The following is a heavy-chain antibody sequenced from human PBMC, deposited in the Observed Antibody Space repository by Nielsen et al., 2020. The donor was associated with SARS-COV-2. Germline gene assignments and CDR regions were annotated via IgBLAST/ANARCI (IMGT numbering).Heavy chain of an antibody. D-gene: IGHD2-2*01. Sequence: GASLKISCAASGFTFSSYSMNWVRQAPGKGLEWVSSISSSSSYIYYADSVKGRFTISRDNAKNSLYLQMNSLRAEDTAVYYCASGTCSSTGCYLFDYWGQGTLVTVSS. CDR3: ASGTCSSTGCYLFDY. V-gene: IGHV3-21*01. CDR2: ISSSSSYI. CDR1: GFTFSSYS. J-gene: IGHJ4*02.